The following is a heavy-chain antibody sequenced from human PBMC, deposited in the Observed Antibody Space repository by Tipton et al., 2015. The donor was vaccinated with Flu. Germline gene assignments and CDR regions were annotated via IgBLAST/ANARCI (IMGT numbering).Heavy chain of an antibody. V-gene: IGHV4-61*02. CDR3: ARAKSGAFDI. CDR2: IYTTGTT. J-gene: IGHJ3*02. Sequence: TLSLTCTVSGDSISSGSYYWGWIRQPAGKGLEWIGRIYTTGTTNYNPSLKSRLTISVDTAKNQFSLKLTSVTAADTAMYYCARAKSGAFDIWGQGTGVTVSS. CDR1: GDSISSGSYY.